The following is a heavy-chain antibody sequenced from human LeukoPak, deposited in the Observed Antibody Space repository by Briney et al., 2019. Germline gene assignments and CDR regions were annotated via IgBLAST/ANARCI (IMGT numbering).Heavy chain of an antibody. D-gene: IGHD6-13*01. Sequence: GGSLRLSCAASGFIFSSYAMHWVRQAPGKGLEWVAVISYDGSNKYYADSVKGRFTISRDNSKNTLYLQMNSLRAEDRAVYYCASWVDIARNDYWGQGTLVTVS. CDR1: GFIFSSYA. CDR3: ASWVDIARNDY. V-gene: IGHV3-30-3*01. CDR2: ISYDGSNK. J-gene: IGHJ4*02.